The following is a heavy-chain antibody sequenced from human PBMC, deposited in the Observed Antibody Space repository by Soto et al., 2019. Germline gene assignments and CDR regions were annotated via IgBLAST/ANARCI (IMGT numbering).Heavy chain of an antibody. D-gene: IGHD3-3*01. V-gene: IGHV3-9*01. CDR3: AKGPAEPSVFWSGYYEETSPFDY. CDR1: GFTFDDYA. Sequence: EVQLVESGGGLVQPGRSLRLSCAASGFTFDDYAMHWVRQAPGKGLEWVSGISWNSGSIGYADSVKGRFTISRDNAKNSLYLQMNSLRAEDTALYYCAKGPAEPSVFWSGYYEETSPFDYWGQGTLVTVSS. CDR2: ISWNSGSI. J-gene: IGHJ4*02.